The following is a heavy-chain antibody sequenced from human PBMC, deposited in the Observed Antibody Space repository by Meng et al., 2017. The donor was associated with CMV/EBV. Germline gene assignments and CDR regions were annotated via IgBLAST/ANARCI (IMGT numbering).Heavy chain of an antibody. D-gene: IGHD5-12*01. V-gene: IGHV1-69*06. Sequence: SVKVSCKASGGTFSSYAISWVRQAPGQGLEWMGGIIPIFGTANYAQKFQGRVTITADKSTSTAYMELSSLRSEDTAVYYCARRRCGLFCYYFDYWGQGTLVTVSS. CDR3: ARRRCGLFCYYFDY. CDR1: GGTFSSYA. J-gene: IGHJ4*02. CDR2: IIPIFGTA.